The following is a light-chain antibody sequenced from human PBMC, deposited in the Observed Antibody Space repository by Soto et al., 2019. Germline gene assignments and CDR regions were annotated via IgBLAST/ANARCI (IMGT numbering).Light chain of an antibody. V-gene: IGLV2-11*01. CDR1: SSDVGRYDY. Sequence: QSVLTQPRSVSASPGQSVTISCTGTSSDVGRYDYVSWYQQHPGKAPKLIVYDVTERPSGVPDRFSGSKSGNTASPTISGLQSEDEADYYCTSYTTINTYIFGTGTKVTVL. CDR2: DVT. CDR3: TSYTTINTYI. J-gene: IGLJ1*01.